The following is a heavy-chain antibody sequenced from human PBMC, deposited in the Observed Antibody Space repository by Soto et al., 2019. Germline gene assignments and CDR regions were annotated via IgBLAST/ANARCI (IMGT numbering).Heavy chain of an antibody. Sequence: NYGSWVRQAPGKGLEWVSVIYSGGSTYYADSVKGRFTTSRDNPKNTLYLQMNSLRAEETALYDCARDSNYVGAFDIWGQGTMVTVSS. CDR3: ARDSNYVGAFDI. CDR2: IYSGGST. D-gene: IGHD4-4*01. V-gene: IGHV3-66*01. J-gene: IGHJ3*02. CDR1: NY.